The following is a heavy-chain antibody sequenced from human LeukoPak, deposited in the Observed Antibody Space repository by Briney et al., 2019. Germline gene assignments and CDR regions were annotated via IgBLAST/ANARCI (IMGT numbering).Heavy chain of an antibody. CDR3: ARGPDIAVVVAALNLFDY. V-gene: IGHV3-30*04. CDR2: ISYDGSNK. Sequence: GGSLRLSCAASGFTFSSYAMHWVRQAPGKGLEWVAVISYDGSNKYYADSVKGRFTISRDSSKNTLYLQMNSLRAEDTAVYYCARGPDIAVVVAALNLFDYWGQGTLVTVSS. CDR1: GFTFSSYA. D-gene: IGHD2-15*01. J-gene: IGHJ4*02.